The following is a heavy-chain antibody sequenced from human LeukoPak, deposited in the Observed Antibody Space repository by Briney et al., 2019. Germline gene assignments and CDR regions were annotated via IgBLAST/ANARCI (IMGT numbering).Heavy chain of an antibody. CDR1: GYTFTSYY. Sequence: GASVKVSCKASGYTFTSYYMHWVRQAPGQGLEWMGIINPSGGSTSYAQKFQGRVTMTRDTSTSTVYMELSSLRSEDTAVYYCARPGAAAGDTYYNWFDPWGQGTLVTVSS. CDR3: ARPGAAAGDTYYNWFDP. D-gene: IGHD6-13*01. CDR2: INPSGGST. J-gene: IGHJ5*02. V-gene: IGHV1-46*01.